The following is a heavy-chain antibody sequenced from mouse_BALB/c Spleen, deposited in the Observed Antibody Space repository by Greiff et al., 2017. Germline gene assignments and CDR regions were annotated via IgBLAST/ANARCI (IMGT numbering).Heavy chain of an antibody. CDR2: INSNGGST. J-gene: IGHJ4*01. CDR3: AGETGAMGY. V-gene: IGHV5-6-3*01. Sequence: EVTLVESGGGLVQPGGSLKLSCAASGFTFSSYGMSWVRQTPDKRLELVATINSNGGSTYYPDSVKGRFTISRDNAKNTLYLQMSSLKSEDTAMYYCAGETGAMGYWGQGTSVTVSA. CDR1: GFTFSSYG.